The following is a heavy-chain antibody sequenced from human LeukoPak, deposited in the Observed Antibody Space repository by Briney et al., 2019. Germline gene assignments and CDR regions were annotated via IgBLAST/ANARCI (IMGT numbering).Heavy chain of an antibody. CDR1: GGSFSGYY. CDR3: ARLRITMVRGVPQYNWFDP. J-gene: IGHJ5*02. D-gene: IGHD3-10*01. Sequence: SETLSLTCAVYGGSFSGYYWSWIRQPPGKGLEWIGEINHSGRTNYNPSLKSRVTISVDTSKNQFSLKLSSVTAADTAVYYCARLRITMVRGVPQYNWFDPWGQGTLVTVSS. V-gene: IGHV4-34*01. CDR2: INHSGRT.